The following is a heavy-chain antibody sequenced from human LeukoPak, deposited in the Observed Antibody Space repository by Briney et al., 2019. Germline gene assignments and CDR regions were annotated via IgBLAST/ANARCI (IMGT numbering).Heavy chain of an antibody. CDR3: ARDMGSYSPDDY. J-gene: IGHJ4*02. D-gene: IGHD1-26*01. CDR1: GGTFSSYA. CDR2: INPNSGGT. Sequence: GASVKVSCKASGGTFSSYAISWVRQAPGQGLEWMGWINPNSGGTNYAQKFQGRVTMTRDTSISTAYMELSRLRSDDTAVYYCARDMGSYSPDDYWGQGTLVTVSS. V-gene: IGHV1-2*02.